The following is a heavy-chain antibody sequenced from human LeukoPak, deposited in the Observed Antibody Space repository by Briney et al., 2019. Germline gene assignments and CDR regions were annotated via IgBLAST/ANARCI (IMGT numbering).Heavy chain of an antibody. J-gene: IGHJ4*02. CDR1: GGSTSSSSYN. V-gene: IGHV4-39*01. Sequence: SETLSLTCTVSGGSTSSSSYNWGWIRQPPGKGLEWIGSIYYSGSTYYNPSLKSRVTISVDTSRNQFSLKLSSVTAADTAVYYCARRGCGLTSCYLFDYWGQGTLVTVSS. CDR3: ARRGCGLTSCYLFDY. CDR2: IYYSGST. D-gene: IGHD2-2*01.